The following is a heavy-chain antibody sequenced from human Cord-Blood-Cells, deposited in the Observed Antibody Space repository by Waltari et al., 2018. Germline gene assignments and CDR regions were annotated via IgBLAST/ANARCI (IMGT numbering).Heavy chain of an antibody. Sequence: QVQLQESGPELVKPSWTLSLTCAVYGGSISSSNWCSWVRQPPGRGLECIGEIYHRGSTNYNPSLKSRVTISVDKSKNQFSLKLSSVTAADTAVYYCARTTDILTGYYDYWGQGTLVTVSS. CDR3: ARTTDILTGYYDY. J-gene: IGHJ4*02. CDR2: IYHRGST. D-gene: IGHD3-9*01. V-gene: IGHV4-4*02. CDR1: GGSISSSNW.